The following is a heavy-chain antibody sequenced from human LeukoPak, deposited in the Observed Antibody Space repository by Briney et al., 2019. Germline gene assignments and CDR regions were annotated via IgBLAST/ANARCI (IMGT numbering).Heavy chain of an antibody. J-gene: IGHJ4*02. CDR3: AKDGSGYDPFDY. CDR1: GFTFSSYG. V-gene: IGHV3-30*18. Sequence: GGSLRLSCAASGFTFSSYGMHWVRQAPGKGLEWVAVISHDGSNKYYADSVKGRFTISRDNSKNTLYLQMNSLRAEDTAVYYCAKDGSGYDPFDYWGQGTLVTVSS. CDR2: ISHDGSNK. D-gene: IGHD5-12*01.